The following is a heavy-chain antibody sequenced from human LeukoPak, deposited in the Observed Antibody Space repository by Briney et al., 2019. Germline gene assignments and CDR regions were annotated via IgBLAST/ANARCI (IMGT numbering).Heavy chain of an antibody. CDR2: INTDTRNP. CDR3: ARAGIGYCSDNTCSPDY. J-gene: IGHJ4*02. D-gene: IGHD2-15*01. V-gene: IGHV7-4-1*02. CDR1: GYTFTNYA. Sequence: ASVKVSCKASGYTFTNYAVNWVRQAPGQGLEWMGWINTDTRNPTYAQGFTGRFVFSLDTSVSTAYLQISSLKAEDTAVYYCARAGIGYCSDNTCSPDYWGQGTLVTVSS.